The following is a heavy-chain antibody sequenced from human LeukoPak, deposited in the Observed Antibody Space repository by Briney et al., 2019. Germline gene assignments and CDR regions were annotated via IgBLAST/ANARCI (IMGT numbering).Heavy chain of an antibody. V-gene: IGHV4-59*08. CDR1: GVSINNYF. CDR2: VYYTGST. CDR3: ARRARAEADTSPDNWIDP. D-gene: IGHD6-13*01. Sequence: ASETLSLTCSASGVSINNYFWNWLRQPPGRGLEWIGHVYYTGSTRYNPSLQTRVFISIDTSMNQFSLKLSSVTAADTAVYYCARRARAEADTSPDNWIDPWGQGTLVTVSS. J-gene: IGHJ5*02.